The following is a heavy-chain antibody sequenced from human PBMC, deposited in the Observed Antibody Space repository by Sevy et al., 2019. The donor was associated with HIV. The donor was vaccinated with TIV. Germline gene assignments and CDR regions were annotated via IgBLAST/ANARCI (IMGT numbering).Heavy chain of an antibody. J-gene: IGHJ4*02. CDR1: GYSFTSYW. CDR3: ARREMATMTLDY. D-gene: IGHD5-12*01. CDR2: IYPGDSDT. V-gene: IGHV5-51*01. Sequence: GESLKISCKGSGYSFTSYWIGWVRQMPGKGLEWMGIIYPGDSDTRDSPSFQGQVTISADKSISTAYLQWSSLKASDTAMCYSARREMATMTLDYWGQGTLVTVSS.